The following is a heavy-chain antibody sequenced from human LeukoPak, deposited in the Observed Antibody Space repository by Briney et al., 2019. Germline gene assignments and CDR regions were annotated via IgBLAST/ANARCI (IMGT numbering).Heavy chain of an antibody. V-gene: IGHV3-21*01. CDR2: ISSSSIYI. CDR1: GFTFSSYS. D-gene: IGHD5-24*01. Sequence: GGSLRLSCAASGFTFSSYSMNWVRQAPGKGLEWVSSISSSSIYIYYADSVKGRFTISRDNAKNSLYLQMNSLRAEDTAVYYCARAWGGYKSADAFDIWGQGTMVTVSS. CDR3: ARAWGGYKSADAFDI. J-gene: IGHJ3*02.